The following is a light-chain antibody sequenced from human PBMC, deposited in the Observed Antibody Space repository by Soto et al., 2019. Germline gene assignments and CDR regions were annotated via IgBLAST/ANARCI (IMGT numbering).Light chain of an antibody. CDR1: QRISNN. CDR3: QQSFSIQYT. Sequence: DIQMTQSPASLSASVGDRVTITCRASQRISNNLNWYQQKPGKAPKLLIYGSTNLQSGVPSRFSGCGSATEFTLTFSGLQPEDIATYYCQQSFSIQYTFGQGTKQGIK. J-gene: IGKJ2*01. CDR2: GST. V-gene: IGKV1-39*01.